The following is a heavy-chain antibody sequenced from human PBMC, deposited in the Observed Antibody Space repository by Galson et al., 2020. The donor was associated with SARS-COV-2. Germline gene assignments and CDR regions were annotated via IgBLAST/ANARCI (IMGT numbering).Heavy chain of an antibody. Sequence: ASVKVSCKASGYTFTSYYMHWVRQAPGQGLEWMGIINPSGGSTSYAQKFQGRVTMTRDTSTSTVYMELSSLRSEDTAVYYCARFTMVRGPALLRYYGMDVWGQGTTVTVSS. D-gene: IGHD3-10*01. V-gene: IGHV1-46*01. J-gene: IGHJ6*02. CDR1: GYTFTSYY. CDR3: ARFTMVRGPALLRYYGMDV. CDR2: INPSGGST.